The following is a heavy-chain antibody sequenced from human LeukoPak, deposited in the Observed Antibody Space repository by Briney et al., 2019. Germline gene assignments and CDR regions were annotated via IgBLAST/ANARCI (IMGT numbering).Heavy chain of an antibody. CDR1: GFTFSSYS. CDR3: ARDGLHLGLGAFDI. Sequence: GGSLRLSCAAPGFTFSSYSMNWVRQAPGKGLEWVSSISSSSSYIYYADSVKGRFTISRDNAKNSLYLQMNSLRAEDTAVYYCARDGLHLGLGAFDIWGQGTMVTVSS. CDR2: ISSSSSYI. D-gene: IGHD3-16*01. J-gene: IGHJ3*02. V-gene: IGHV3-21*01.